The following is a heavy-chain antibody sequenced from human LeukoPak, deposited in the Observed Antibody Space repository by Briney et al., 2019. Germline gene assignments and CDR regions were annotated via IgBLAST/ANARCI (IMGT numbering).Heavy chain of an antibody. CDR1: GFTFSSYS. Sequence: GGSLRLSCAASGFTFSSYSMNWVRQAPGKGLEWVSYISSSSTIYYADSVKGRFTISRDNAKNSLYLQMNSLRAEDTAVYYCARDEYYYGSGSYYYWSVWGQGTTVTVSS. D-gene: IGHD3-10*01. CDR2: ISSSSTI. V-gene: IGHV3-48*04. J-gene: IGHJ6*02. CDR3: ARDEYYYGSGSYYYWSV.